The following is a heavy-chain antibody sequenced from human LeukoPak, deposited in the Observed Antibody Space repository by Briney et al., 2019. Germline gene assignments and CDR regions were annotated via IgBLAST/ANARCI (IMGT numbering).Heavy chain of an antibody. CDR1: GGSFSGYF. Sequence: SETLSLTCAVYGGSFSGYFWTWIRQSPGKGLEWIGGINDSGRTNYNPYLKSRVTISVETSKNQFYLKLRSANAADTAVYYCPSLQHDSFFWGQGTLVTVSS. V-gene: IGHV4-34*01. J-gene: IGHJ4*02. CDR3: PSLQHDSFF. CDR2: INDSGRT. D-gene: IGHD2/OR15-2a*01.